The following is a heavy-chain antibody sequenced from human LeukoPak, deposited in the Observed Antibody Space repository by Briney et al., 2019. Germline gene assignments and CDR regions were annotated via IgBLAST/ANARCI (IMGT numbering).Heavy chain of an antibody. Sequence: SGPTLVKPTQTLTLTCTFSGFPLSTSGVGVGWIRQPPGKALEWLALIYWDDDKRYSPSLKSRLTITKDTSNNQVVLTMTNMDPVDTATYYCAHRQDNGDYLNWFDPWGQGTLVTVSS. D-gene: IGHD4-17*01. CDR1: GFPLSTSGVG. J-gene: IGHJ5*02. CDR2: IYWDDDK. CDR3: AHRQDNGDYLNWFDP. V-gene: IGHV2-5*02.